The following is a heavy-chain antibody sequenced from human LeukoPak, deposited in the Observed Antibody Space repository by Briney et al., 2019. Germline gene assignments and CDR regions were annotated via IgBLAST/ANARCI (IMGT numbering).Heavy chain of an antibody. J-gene: IGHJ5*02. D-gene: IGHD2-2*01. CDR3: AKDRRYCSSTSCWNWFDP. CDR1: GFTFSSYA. CDR2: ISGSGGST. Sequence: GGSLRLSCAASGFTFSSYAMSWVRQAPGKGLEWVSAISGSGGSTYYADSVKGRFTISRDNSKNTLYLQMNSLRAEDTAVYYCAKDRRYCSSTSCWNWFDPWGQGTLVTVSP. V-gene: IGHV3-23*01.